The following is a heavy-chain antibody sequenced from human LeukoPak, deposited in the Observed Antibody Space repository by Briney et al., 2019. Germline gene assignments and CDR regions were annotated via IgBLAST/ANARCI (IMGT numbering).Heavy chain of an antibody. D-gene: IGHD1/OR15-1a*01. J-gene: IGHJ6*03. V-gene: IGHV3-30*02. CDR1: GFTFSSYG. Sequence: GGSLRLSCAASGFTFSSYGMHWVRQAPGKGLEWVAFIRYDGSNKYYADSVKGRFTISRDNSKNTLYLQMNSLRAEDTAVYYCATNGLYYYYYYMDVWGKGTTVTVSS. CDR2: IRYDGSNK. CDR3: ATNGLYYYYYYMDV.